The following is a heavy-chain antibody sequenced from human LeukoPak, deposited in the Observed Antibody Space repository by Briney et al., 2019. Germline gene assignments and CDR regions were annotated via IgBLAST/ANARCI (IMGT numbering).Heavy chain of an antibody. CDR3: AKDATRGGYYYVFDS. CDR1: GFSVGSND. D-gene: IGHD3-22*01. J-gene: IGHJ4*02. Sequence: GGSLRLSCAASGFSVGSNDINWVRQAPGKGLEWVSGVSAGGGGTYYADSVTGRFTVSRDNSGNTLSLQMNSLRVDDTAVYYCAKDATRGGYYYVFDSWGQGTLVTVSS. CDR2: VSAGGGGT. V-gene: IGHV3-23*01.